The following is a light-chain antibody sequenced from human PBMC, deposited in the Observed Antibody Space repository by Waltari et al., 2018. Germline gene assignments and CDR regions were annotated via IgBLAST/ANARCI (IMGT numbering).Light chain of an antibody. V-gene: IGKV1-39*01. CDR3: QQNYRTPT. CDR2: AAS. Sequence: DVQVTQSPSSLSASVGASGTITCRTSQDIDRYLIWYQQKPGNAPKLLIYAASYLQSGVPSRFSGSGSGTDFSLTISSLQPEDFAVYYCQQNYRTPTFGGGTKVEVK. J-gene: IGKJ4*01. CDR1: QDIDRY.